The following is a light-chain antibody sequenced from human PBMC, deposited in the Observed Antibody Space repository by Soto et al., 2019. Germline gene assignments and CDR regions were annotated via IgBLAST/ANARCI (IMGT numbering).Light chain of an antibody. CDR1: QSVLYSSNNNNY. V-gene: IGKV4-1*01. J-gene: IGKJ1*01. CDR3: HQYYTNPLT. Sequence: DIVMTQSPESLAVSLGEMATINCKSSQSVLYSSNNNNYLAWYQQKLGQPPKLLIYRTSTRASGVPYRFRGSGSATDFTLTISSLQAADVAVYYCHQYYTNPLTFGQGTKVEVK. CDR2: RTS.